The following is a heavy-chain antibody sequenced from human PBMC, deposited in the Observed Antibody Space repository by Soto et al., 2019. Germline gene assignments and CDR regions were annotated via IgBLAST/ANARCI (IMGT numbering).Heavy chain of an antibody. CDR1: GGTFSSYA. CDR2: IIPIFGTA. V-gene: IGHV1-69*01. CDR3: ARDYSRITMVRGVMGPFDY. D-gene: IGHD3-10*01. J-gene: IGHJ4*02. Sequence: QVQLVQSGAEVKKPGSSVKVSCKASGGTFSSYAISWVRQAPGQGLEWMGGIIPIFGTANYAQKFQGRVTITADESTSPAYMELSSLRSEDTAVYYCARDYSRITMVRGVMGPFDYWGQGTLVTVSS.